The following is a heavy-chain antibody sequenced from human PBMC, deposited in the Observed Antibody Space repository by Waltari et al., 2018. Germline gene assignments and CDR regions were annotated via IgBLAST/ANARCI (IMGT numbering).Heavy chain of an antibody. CDR1: GYIFSRFS. J-gene: IGHJ6*02. CDR2: SNTNTGNP. D-gene: IGHD2-15*01. CDR3: AREPLYCSGGSCYSGGMDV. V-gene: IGHV7-4-1*02. Sequence: QVQLVQSGSELKKPGASVRVSCKAPGYIFSRFSITWCRQAPGQGHEWMGWSNTNTGNPTYAQGFTGRFVFSLDSSVSTAYQQISSLKAEDTAVYYCAREPLYCSGGSCYSGGMDVWGQGTTVTVS.